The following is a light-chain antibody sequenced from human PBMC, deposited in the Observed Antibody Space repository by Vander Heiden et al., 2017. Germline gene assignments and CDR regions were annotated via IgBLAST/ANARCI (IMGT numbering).Light chain of an antibody. J-gene: IGLJ2*01. CDR3: ASWDGSLSGVV. V-gene: IGLV1-47*01. Sequence: QPDLTHPPPPPGPPGQRASSPCLGTRSTTATIHVHWYRQLPGTAPKLLIYMSSQRPSGVPDRFPGSKSGTSASLAISGLRSGDEADYYCASWDGSLSGVVFGGGTKLTVL. CDR1: RSTTATIH. CDR2: MSS.